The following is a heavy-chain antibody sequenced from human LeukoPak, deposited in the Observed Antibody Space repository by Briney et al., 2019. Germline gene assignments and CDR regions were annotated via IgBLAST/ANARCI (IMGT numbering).Heavy chain of an antibody. CDR1: GFTFSSYA. Sequence: PGGSLRLSCAASGFTFSSYAMSWARQAPGKGLEWVSDISGSGGNTYYADSVKGRFTISRDNSKNTLSLQMNSLRVEDTAVYSCARELSAFDIWGQGTMVTVSS. J-gene: IGHJ3*02. V-gene: IGHV3-23*01. CDR3: ARELSAFDI. CDR2: ISGSGGNT.